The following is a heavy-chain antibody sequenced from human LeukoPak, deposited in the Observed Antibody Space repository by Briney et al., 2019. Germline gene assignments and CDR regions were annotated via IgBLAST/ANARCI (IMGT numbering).Heavy chain of an antibody. V-gene: IGHV3-23*01. Sequence: GRSLRLSCAASGFTFSSYAMTWVRQAPGKGLEWDSAISGSGGSTYYADSVKGRFTISRDNSTNTLYLQMNSLRAEDTAVYYCYIPYYDTSAYKGYWGQGTLVTVSS. D-gene: IGHD3-22*01. J-gene: IGHJ4*02. CDR2: ISGSGGST. CDR1: GFTFSSYA. CDR3: YIPYYDTSAYKGY.